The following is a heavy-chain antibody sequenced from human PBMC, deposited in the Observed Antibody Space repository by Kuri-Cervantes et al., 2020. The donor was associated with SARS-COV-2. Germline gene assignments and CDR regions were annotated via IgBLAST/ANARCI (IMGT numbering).Heavy chain of an antibody. CDR3: ARRGCSSTSCRAFDP. V-gene: IGHV4-34*01. D-gene: IGHD2-2*01. CDR1: GESFSGYY. J-gene: IGHJ5*02. CDR2: VNHRGST. Sequence: SQTLSLTCAFYGESFSGYYWNWIRQSPGKGLEGIGEVNHRGSTNYNPSLKSRVTISVDTSKNQFSLKLSSVTAADTAVYYCARRGCSSTSCRAFDPWGQGTLVTVSS.